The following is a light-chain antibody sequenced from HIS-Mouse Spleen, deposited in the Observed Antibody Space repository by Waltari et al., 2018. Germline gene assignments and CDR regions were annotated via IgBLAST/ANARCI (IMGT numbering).Light chain of an antibody. CDR1: ALPNKS. CDR2: EDS. V-gene: IGLV3-10*01. Sequence: SYELTQPPSVSVSPGQTARITCSGDALPNKSAYWYQQKSGQAPGLVIYEDSKRPSGIPARFSGSSSGTMATLTISGAQVEDEADYYCYSTDSSGNHRVFGGGTKLTVL. J-gene: IGLJ2*01. CDR3: YSTDSSGNHRV.